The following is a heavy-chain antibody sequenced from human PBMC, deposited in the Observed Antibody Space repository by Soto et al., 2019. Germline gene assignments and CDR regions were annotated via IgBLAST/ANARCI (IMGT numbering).Heavy chain of an antibody. V-gene: IGHV3-23*01. CDR3: AKDGIAVSGKGYFDY. Sequence: EVHLLESGGGLVQPGGSLRLSCAPSGFTFSNFAMGWVRQAPGKGLEWVSHISAAGRTTYYADSVKGRFTISRDNSKNSLFLQMDSLRAEDTAVYYCAKDGIAVSGKGYFDYWGHGSLVTVSS. J-gene: IGHJ4*01. D-gene: IGHD6-19*01. CDR1: GFTFSNFA. CDR2: ISAAGRTT.